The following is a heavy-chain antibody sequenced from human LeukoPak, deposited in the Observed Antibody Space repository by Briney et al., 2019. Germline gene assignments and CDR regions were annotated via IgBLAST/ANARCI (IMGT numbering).Heavy chain of an antibody. Sequence: ASVKVSCKASGYTFTSYYMHWVRQAPRQGLEWMGIVNPSGGSTSYAQKFQGRVTMTRDTSTSTVYMELSSLRSEDTAVYYCARAPVVPAAIRGVYYYMDVWGKGTTVTVSS. D-gene: IGHD2-2*02. CDR2: VNPSGGST. CDR1: GYTFTSYY. V-gene: IGHV1-46*01. J-gene: IGHJ6*03. CDR3: ARAPVVPAAIRGVYYYMDV.